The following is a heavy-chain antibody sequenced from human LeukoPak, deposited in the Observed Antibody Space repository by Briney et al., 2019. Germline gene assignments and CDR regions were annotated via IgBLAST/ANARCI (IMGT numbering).Heavy chain of an antibody. D-gene: IGHD6-19*01. CDR1: GFSFSSYA. CDR2: IDAGGGDT. J-gene: IGHJ6*02. CDR3: GRPTKYWLVRGNGVDV. V-gene: IGHV3-23*01. Sequence: PGASLRLSCAASGFSFSSYAMTWVRQAPGKGLEWVSSIDAGGGDTYHSDSVKGRFTISRGNSMNTLYLQMNSLRADDTAVYYCGRPTKYWLVRGNGVDVWGQGTTVTVSS.